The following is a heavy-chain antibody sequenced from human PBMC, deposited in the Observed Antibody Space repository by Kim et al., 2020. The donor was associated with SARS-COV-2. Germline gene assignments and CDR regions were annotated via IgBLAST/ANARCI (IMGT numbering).Heavy chain of an antibody. CDR2: IKSKTDGGTT. V-gene: IGHV3-15*01. CDR3: TTLRDQPLLSPYTTLKDNWFDP. J-gene: IGHJ5*02. Sequence: GGSLRLSCAASGFTFSNAWMSWVRQAPGKGLEWVGRIKSKTDGGTTDYAAPVKGRFTISRDDSKNTLYLQMNSLKTEDTAVYYCTTLRDQPLLSPYTTLKDNWFDPWGQGTLVTVSS. CDR1: GFTFSNAW. D-gene: IGHD2-21*02.